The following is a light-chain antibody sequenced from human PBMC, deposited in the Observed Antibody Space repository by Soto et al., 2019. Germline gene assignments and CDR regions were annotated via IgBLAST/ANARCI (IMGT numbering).Light chain of an antibody. V-gene: IGLV2-23*01. CDR2: EDS. J-gene: IGLJ1*01. CDR1: SSDVGSYNL. Sequence: QSALTQPASVSGSPGQSITISCTGTSSDVGSYNLVSWCQQHPGKAPKLIIYEDSKRPSGVSNRFSGSKPGNTASLTISGLQAEDEADYYCCSYAGSGTYVFGTGTKVTVL. CDR3: CSYAGSGTYV.